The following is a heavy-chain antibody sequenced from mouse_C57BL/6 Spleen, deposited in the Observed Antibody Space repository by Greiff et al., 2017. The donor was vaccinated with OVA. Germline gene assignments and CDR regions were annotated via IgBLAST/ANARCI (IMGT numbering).Heavy chain of an antibody. D-gene: IGHD2-4*01. CDR3: ARPYYDSVYAMDY. CDR1: GYAFSSYW. V-gene: IGHV1-80*01. CDR2: IYPGDGDT. Sequence: QVQLQQSGAELVKPGASVKISCKASGYAFSSYWMNWVKQRPGKGLEWIGQIYPGDGDTNYNGKFKGKATLTADKSSSTAYMQLCSLTSEDSAVYFCARPYYDSVYAMDYWGQGTSVTVSS. J-gene: IGHJ4*01.